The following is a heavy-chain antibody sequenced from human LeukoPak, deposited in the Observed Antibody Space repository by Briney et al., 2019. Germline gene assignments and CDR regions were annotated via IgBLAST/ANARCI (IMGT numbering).Heavy chain of an antibody. CDR2: IYPGDSDT. CDR1: GYIFTSYW. CDR3: ARFPTVTTSDY. D-gene: IGHD4-17*01. Sequence: GASLQISCKGSGYIFTSYWIGWVRQLPGKGLEWMGIIYPGDSDTRDSPSFQGQVPISGDKSISTAYLQWSSLKASDTAMYYCARFPTVTTSDYWGQGTLVTVSS. J-gene: IGHJ4*02. V-gene: IGHV5-51*01.